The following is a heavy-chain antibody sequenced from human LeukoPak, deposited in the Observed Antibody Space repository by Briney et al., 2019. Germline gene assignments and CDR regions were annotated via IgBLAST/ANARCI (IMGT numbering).Heavy chain of an antibody. Sequence: PGDSLRLSCAASGFTFTKYWMTWVRQAPGKGLEWVGNIKQDGSDKNYMDSVKGRFTISRDNTKNSVYLQMSSLRAEDTAVYYCAGEGWGPEYWGQGTLVTVSS. CDR1: GFTFTKYW. V-gene: IGHV3-7*01. D-gene: IGHD3-16*01. CDR3: AGEGWGPEY. J-gene: IGHJ4*02. CDR2: IKQDGSDK.